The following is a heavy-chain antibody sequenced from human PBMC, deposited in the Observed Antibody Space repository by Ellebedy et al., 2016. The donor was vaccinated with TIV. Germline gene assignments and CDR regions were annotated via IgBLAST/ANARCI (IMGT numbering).Heavy chain of an antibody. V-gene: IGHV1-46*01. CDR3: ARAEDLYSDAFDM. Sequence: ASVKVSXXPSGYTFTNYQMHWVRQAPGQGLEWMGLFNPNGGTTTYAQKFQGRLRLTRTWDTSTRTLYMELSSLRSDDTAVYYCARAEDLYSDAFDMWGQGTMVTVSS. CDR2: FNPNGGTT. D-gene: IGHD2-21*01. J-gene: IGHJ3*02. CDR1: GYTFTNYQ.